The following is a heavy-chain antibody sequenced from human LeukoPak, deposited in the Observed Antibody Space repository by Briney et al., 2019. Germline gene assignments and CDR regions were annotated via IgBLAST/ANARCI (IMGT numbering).Heavy chain of an antibody. CDR3: ARDGMVRGVTRGWFDP. V-gene: IGHV4-34*01. Sequence: PSETLSLTCAVYGGSFSGYYWSWIRQPPGKGLEWIGEMNHSGSTDYNPSLKSRVTMSPDTSKNQFSLRLRSVTAADTAVYYCARDGMVRGVTRGWFDPWGQGTLVTVSS. CDR2: MNHSGST. J-gene: IGHJ5*02. CDR1: GGSFSGYY. D-gene: IGHD3-10*01.